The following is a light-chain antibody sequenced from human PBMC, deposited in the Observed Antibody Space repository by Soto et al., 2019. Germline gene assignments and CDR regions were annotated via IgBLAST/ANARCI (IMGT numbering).Light chain of an antibody. V-gene: IGKV3-15*01. J-gene: IGKJ1*01. CDR3: QQYNNWPPTWT. CDR2: DAS. CDR1: QTIGSN. Sequence: EIVMTQSPATLSVSPGERATLSCRASQTIGSNLAWYQQKPGQPPRLLIYDASTRATDIPARFTGSGSGTEFTLTISSLQSEDFAVYYCQQYNNWPPTWTLGQGTKVDIK.